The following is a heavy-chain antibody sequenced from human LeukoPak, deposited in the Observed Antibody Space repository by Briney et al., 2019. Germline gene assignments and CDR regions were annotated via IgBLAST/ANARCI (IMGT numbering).Heavy chain of an antibody. CDR2: IYSGGST. V-gene: IGHV3-66*02. CDR3: HVVGSAQKPDS. D-gene: IGHD1-26*01. J-gene: IGHJ4*02. Sequence: PGGSLRLSCAASGFTFSSYGMSWVRQAPGKGLEWVSVIYSGGSTYYADSVKGRFTISRDNSKNAVYLQLNSLRADDTAVYYCHVVGSAQKPDSWGQGTLVTVSS. CDR1: GFTFSSYG.